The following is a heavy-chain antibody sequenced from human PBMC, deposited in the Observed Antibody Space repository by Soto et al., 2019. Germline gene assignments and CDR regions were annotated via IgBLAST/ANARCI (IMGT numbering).Heavy chain of an antibody. J-gene: IGHJ5*02. CDR3: ARDQEYSTSGLYWFDL. V-gene: IGHV1-18*04. D-gene: IGHD6-6*01. CDR2: ISAYNGDT. CDR1: GHTFTSFG. Sequence: GASVKVSCKASGHTFTSFGITWVRQAPGQDLEWMGWISAYNGDTNYSPRLQGRITMTTDTSTSTVYMELKSLKSDDTAVYYCARDQEYSTSGLYWFDLWGQGTLVTVSS.